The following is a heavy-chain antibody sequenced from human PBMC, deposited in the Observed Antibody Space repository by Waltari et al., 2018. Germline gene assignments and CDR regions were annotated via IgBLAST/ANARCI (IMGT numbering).Heavy chain of an antibody. Sequence: EVQLVQSGAEVKKPGATAKISCKASGYTFTDYYMHWVQRAPGKGLEWMGRVDPEDGETIYAEKFQGRVTITADTSTDTAYMELSSLRSEDTAVYYCATSGGRSRAAFDIWGQGTMVTVSS. CDR3: ATSGGRSRAAFDI. CDR2: VDPEDGET. CDR1: GYTFTDYY. J-gene: IGHJ3*02. V-gene: IGHV1-69-2*01. D-gene: IGHD3-16*01.